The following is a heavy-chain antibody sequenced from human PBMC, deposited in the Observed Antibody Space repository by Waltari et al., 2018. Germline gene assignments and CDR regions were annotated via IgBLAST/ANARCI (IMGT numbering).Heavy chain of an antibody. J-gene: IGHJ3*02. Sequence: QVQLQESGPGLVKPSETLSLTCTVSGGSISSYYWSWIRPPPGKGLEWIGYIYYSGSTNYNPSLKSRVTISVDTSKNQFSLKLSSVTAADTAVYYCARGDYPGAFDIWGQGTMVTVSS. CDR2: IYYSGST. V-gene: IGHV4-59*01. D-gene: IGHD4-17*01. CDR3: ARGDYPGAFDI. CDR1: GGSISSYY.